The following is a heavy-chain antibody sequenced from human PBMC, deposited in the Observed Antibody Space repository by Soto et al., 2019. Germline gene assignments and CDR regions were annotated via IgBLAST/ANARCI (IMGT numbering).Heavy chain of an antibody. CDR2: INSDGGST. J-gene: IGHJ4*02. CDR3: ASSLLTPFDY. D-gene: IGHD7-27*01. V-gene: IGHV3-74*01. Sequence: GGSLSLSSAASGFTFSTFLMHWVRPVPGKGLVWVSRINSDGGSTTYTDSVKGRFTISRDNAKSTLYLQLNSLRVEDTAVYYCASSLLTPFDYWGQGTLVTVSS. CDR1: GFTFSTFL.